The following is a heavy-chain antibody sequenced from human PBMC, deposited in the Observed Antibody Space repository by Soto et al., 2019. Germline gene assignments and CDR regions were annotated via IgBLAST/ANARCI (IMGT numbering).Heavy chain of an antibody. CDR2: IIPIFGTA. D-gene: IGHD6-13*01. V-gene: IGHV1-69*01. Sequence: QVQLVQSGAEVKKPGSSVKVSCKASGGTFSSYAISWVRQAPGQGLEWMGGIIPIFGTANYAQKFQGRVTITADESTRAAYMELSSLRSEDTAVYYCARPSWSNYYYSYGMDVWGQGTTVTASS. CDR3: ARPSWSNYYYSYGMDV. CDR1: GGTFSSYA. J-gene: IGHJ6*02.